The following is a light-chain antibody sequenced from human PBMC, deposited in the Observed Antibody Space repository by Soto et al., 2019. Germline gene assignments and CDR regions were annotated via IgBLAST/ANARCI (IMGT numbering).Light chain of an antibody. J-gene: IGKJ5*01. Sequence: DIQMTRSPSSLSASAGDRVTITCRASQSISSHLHWYQQKPGKAPKLLIYASSVLQSGVPSRFSGSGSGTDFTLTISSLQPEDFATYYCQQTYSPPPITFGQGTRLE. V-gene: IGKV1-39*01. CDR3: QQTYSPPPIT. CDR2: ASS. CDR1: QSISSH.